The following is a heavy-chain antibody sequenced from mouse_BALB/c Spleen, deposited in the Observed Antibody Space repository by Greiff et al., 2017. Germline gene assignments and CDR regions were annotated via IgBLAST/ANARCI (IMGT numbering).Heavy chain of an antibody. CDR1: GYTFTSYW. V-gene: IGHV1-7*01. CDR3: ARVDYDDAMDY. CDR2: INPSTGYT. J-gene: IGHJ4*01. D-gene: IGHD2-4*01. Sequence: QVQLKESGAELAKPGASVKMSCKASGYTFTSYWMHWVKQRPGQGLEWIGYINPSTGYTEYNQKFKDKATLTADKSSSTAYMQLSSLTSEDSAVYYCARVDYDDAMDYWGQGTSVTVSS.